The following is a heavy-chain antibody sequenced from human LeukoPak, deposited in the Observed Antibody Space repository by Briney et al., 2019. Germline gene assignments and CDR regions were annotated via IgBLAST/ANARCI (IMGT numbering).Heavy chain of an antibody. V-gene: IGHV3-11*05. Sequence: PGGSLRLSCAASGFTFSDYYMSWIRQAPGKGLEWVSYISSSSSYTNYADSVKGRFTISRDNAKNSLYLQMNSLRAEDTAVYYCARDVAIAVAANPVDYWGQGTLVTVPS. D-gene: IGHD6-19*01. CDR1: GFTFSDYY. J-gene: IGHJ4*02. CDR2: ISSSSSYT. CDR3: ARDVAIAVAANPVDY.